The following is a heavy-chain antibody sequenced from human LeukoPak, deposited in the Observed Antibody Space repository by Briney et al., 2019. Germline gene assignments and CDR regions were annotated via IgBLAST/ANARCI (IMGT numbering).Heavy chain of an antibody. CDR3: ARGYYDILSAQYYFDY. CDR2: IYHSGST. V-gene: IGHV4-38-2*02. CDR1: GYSISSGYY. Sequence: SETLSLTCTVSGYSISSGYYWGWIRQPPGKGLEWIGSIYHSGSTYYNPSLKSRVTISVDTSKNQFSLKLSSVTAADTAVYYCARGYYDILSAQYYFDYWGQGTLVTVSS. J-gene: IGHJ4*02. D-gene: IGHD3-9*01.